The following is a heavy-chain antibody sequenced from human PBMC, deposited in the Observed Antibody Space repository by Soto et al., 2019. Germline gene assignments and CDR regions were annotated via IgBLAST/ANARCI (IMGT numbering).Heavy chain of an antibody. CDR3: ARDRRQQLVLPYYCYGTDV. V-gene: IGHV1-69*13. J-gene: IGHJ6*02. Sequence: SVKVSCKXSGGTFSSYAISWVRQAPGQGLEWMGGIIPIFGTANYAQKFQGRVTITADESTSTAYMELSSLRSEDTAVYYCARDRRQQLVLPYYCYGTDVWGQGTTVTVSS. D-gene: IGHD6-13*01. CDR2: IIPIFGTA. CDR1: GGTFSSYA.